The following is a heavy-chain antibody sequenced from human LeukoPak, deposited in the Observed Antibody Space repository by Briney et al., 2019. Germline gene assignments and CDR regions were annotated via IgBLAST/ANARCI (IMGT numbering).Heavy chain of an antibody. V-gene: IGHV3-48*01. CDR3: ARADTTYYYDSSGYLAPGTFDY. J-gene: IGHJ4*02. CDR1: GFTFSSYS. Sequence: PGGSLRLSCAASGFTFSSYSMNWVRQAPGKGLEWVSYISSSSSTIYYADSVKGRFTISRDNAKNSLYLQMNSLRAEDTAVYYCARADTTYYYDSSGYLAPGTFDYWGQGTLVTVSS. CDR2: ISSSSSTI. D-gene: IGHD3-22*01.